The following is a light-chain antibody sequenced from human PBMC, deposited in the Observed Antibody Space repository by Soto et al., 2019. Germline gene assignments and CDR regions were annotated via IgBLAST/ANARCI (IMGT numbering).Light chain of an antibody. CDR1: NSNIGAPYD. Sequence: QSVLTQPPSVSGAPGQRVTISCTGSNSNIGAPYDVHWYQHLPGTAPKLLISANSNRPSGVPDRFSGSKSGTTASLAITGLQAEDEADYYCQSYDSSLRGVVFGGGTKLTVL. CDR2: ANS. V-gene: IGLV1-40*01. J-gene: IGLJ2*01. CDR3: QSYDSSLRGVV.